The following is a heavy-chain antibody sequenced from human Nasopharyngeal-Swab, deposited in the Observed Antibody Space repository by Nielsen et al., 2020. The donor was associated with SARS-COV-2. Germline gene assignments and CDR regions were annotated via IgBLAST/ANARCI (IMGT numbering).Heavy chain of an antibody. CDR1: GFTFSSYW. CDR2: INSDGSST. CDR3: ARYFPGPLDFWNHLSVSHLLYYYGMDV. V-gene: IGHV3-74*01. D-gene: IGHD3-3*01. Sequence: GGSLRLSCAASGFTFSSYWMHWVRQAPGKGLVWVSRINSDGSSTSYADSVKGRFTISRDNAKNTLYLQMNSLRAEDTAVYYCARYFPGPLDFWNHLSVSHLLYYYGMDVWGQGTTVTVSS. J-gene: IGHJ6*02.